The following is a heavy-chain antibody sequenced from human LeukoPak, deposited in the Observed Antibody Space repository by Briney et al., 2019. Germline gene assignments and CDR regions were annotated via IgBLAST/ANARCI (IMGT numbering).Heavy chain of an antibody. D-gene: IGHD6-19*01. CDR2: IWYDGSNK. CDR1: GFTFSSYG. CDR3: ARGSAGSGWYSDY. Sequence: GGSLRLSCAASGFTFSSYGVHWVRQAPGKGLEWVAVIWYDGSNKYYADSVKGRFTISRDNSKNTLYLQMNSLRAEDTAVYYCARGSAGSGWYSDYWGQGTLVTVSS. V-gene: IGHV3-33*01. J-gene: IGHJ4*02.